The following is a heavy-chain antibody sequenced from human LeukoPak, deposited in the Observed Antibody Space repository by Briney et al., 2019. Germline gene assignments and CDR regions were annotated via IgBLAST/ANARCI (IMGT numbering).Heavy chain of an antibody. CDR1: GFTFSSYW. Sequence: PGRSLRLSCAASGFTFSSYWMHWVRQAPGKGLVWVSRIYSDGSSTSYADSVKGRFTISRDNAKNSLYLQMNSLRAEDTAVYYCARGDGDYGIWYFDLWGRGTLVTVSS. D-gene: IGHD4-17*01. CDR3: ARGDGDYGIWYFDL. V-gene: IGHV3-74*01. CDR2: IYSDGSST. J-gene: IGHJ2*01.